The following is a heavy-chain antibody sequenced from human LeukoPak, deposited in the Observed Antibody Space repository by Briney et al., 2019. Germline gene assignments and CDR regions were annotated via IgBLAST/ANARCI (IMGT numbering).Heavy chain of an antibody. D-gene: IGHD3-16*01. CDR2: ITSGDFV. CDR1: GFTFSAYS. Sequence: GGSLRLSCAASGFTFSAYSMNWVRQAPGKGLEWVSSITSGDFVYFADSLKGRFTISRDNSKDTFFLQMNSLRAEDTAIYFCAREYYGYFDYWGQGTLVTVSS. V-gene: IGHV3-21*04. J-gene: IGHJ4*03. CDR3: AREYYGYFDY.